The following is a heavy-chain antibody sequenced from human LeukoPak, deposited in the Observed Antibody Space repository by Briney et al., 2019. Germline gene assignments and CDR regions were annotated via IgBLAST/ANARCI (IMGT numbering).Heavy chain of an antibody. D-gene: IGHD3-22*01. CDR2: IYYSGST. CDR3: ARNVTGGSSGYWRFDY. V-gene: IGHV4-39*01. J-gene: IGHJ4*02. Sequence: SETLSLTCTVSGGYISSSNYYWGWIRQPPGKGLEWIGSIYYSGSTYYKSSLKSRITISVDTSKNQFSLKLSSVTAADTAVYYCARNVTGGSSGYWRFDYWGQGTLVTVSS. CDR1: GGYISSSNYY.